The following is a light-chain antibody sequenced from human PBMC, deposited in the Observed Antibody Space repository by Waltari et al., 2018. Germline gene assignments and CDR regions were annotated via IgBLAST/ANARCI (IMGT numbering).Light chain of an antibody. CDR2: GAS. V-gene: IGKV3-15*01. CDR3: QQYADWPPT. CDR1: QSLRST. J-gene: IGKJ1*01. Sequence: EIVMTQSPATLSVSPGERVTLSCRASQSLRSTLVWYQQKPGRAPSRLIYGASTRATGIPAMFSGSGSGTEFTLTISSLQSEDFAVYFCQQYADWPPTFGQGTNVEIK.